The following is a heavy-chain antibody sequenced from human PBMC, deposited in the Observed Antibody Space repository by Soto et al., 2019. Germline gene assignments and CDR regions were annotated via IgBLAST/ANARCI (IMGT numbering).Heavy chain of an antibody. V-gene: IGHV5-51*01. CDR2: IYPGDSDT. CDR3: ARTDGYEIEY. D-gene: IGHD2-21*01. CDR1: VYSFVSYW. Sequence: GESLKISCQGSVYSFVSYWIAWVRQVPGKGLEWMGSIYPGDSDTTNSPSFQGQVTMSVEKSITTVYLQWSSLKASDTAMYYCARTDGYEIEYWGQGTLVTVSS. J-gene: IGHJ4*02.